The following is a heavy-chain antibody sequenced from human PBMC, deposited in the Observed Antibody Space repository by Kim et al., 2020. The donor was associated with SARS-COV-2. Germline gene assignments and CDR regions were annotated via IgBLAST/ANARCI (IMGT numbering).Heavy chain of an antibody. V-gene: IGHV3-53*01. CDR2: IRTDGDT. Sequence: GGSLRLSCAASGFTVSSNHMSWVRQAPGKGPEWVSLIRTDGDTWYADSVKGRFTVTRDNFKNTIYLQMNTLRAEDTATYYCVIGGRNPGCFDLWGQGTLVTVSS. CDR1: GFTVSSNH. CDR3: VIGGRNPGCFDL. J-gene: IGHJ5*02.